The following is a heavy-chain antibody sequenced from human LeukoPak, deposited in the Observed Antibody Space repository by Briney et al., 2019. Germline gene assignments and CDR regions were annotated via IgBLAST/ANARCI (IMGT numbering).Heavy chain of an antibody. CDR1: GGSFSGYY. Sequence: SETLSLTCAVYGGSFSGYYWSWIRQPPGKGLEWIGEINHSGSTNYNPSLKSRATISVDTSKNQFSLKLSSVTAADTAVYYCARVRAGLRGNFQHWGQGTLVTVSS. V-gene: IGHV4-34*01. CDR2: INHSGST. J-gene: IGHJ1*01. D-gene: IGHD4-17*01. CDR3: ARVRAGLRGNFQH.